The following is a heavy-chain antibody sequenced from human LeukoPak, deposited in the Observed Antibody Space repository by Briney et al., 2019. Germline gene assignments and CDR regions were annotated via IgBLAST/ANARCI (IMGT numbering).Heavy chain of an antibody. D-gene: IGHD2/OR15-2a*01. V-gene: IGHV3-7*02. Sequence: GGSLRLSCAASGFTFSNYWMGWVRQAPGKGLEWVANINQDGSEKNCVDSVKGRFTISRDNAKNSLYLQMNSLRAEDTAVYYCANNRASLDYWGQGTLVTVSS. CDR1: GFTFSNYW. J-gene: IGHJ4*02. CDR3: ANNRASLDY. CDR2: INQDGSEK.